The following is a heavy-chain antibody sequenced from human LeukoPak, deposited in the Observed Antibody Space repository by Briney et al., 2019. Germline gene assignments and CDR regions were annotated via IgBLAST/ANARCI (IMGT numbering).Heavy chain of an antibody. V-gene: IGHV2-5*02. CDR2: IYWDDDK. D-gene: IGHD3-22*01. J-gene: IGHJ4*02. CDR3: AHGYHYDRSGFYYDNPPFDY. Sequence: ESGPTLVKPTQTLTLTCTFSGFSLSTSGVGVGWIRQPPGKALEWLALIYWDDDKRYTPSLKNRLTITKDTSKNQVVLTMTNMGPVDTATYYCAHGYHYDRSGFYYDNPPFDYWGQGTLVTVSS. CDR1: GFSLSTSGVG.